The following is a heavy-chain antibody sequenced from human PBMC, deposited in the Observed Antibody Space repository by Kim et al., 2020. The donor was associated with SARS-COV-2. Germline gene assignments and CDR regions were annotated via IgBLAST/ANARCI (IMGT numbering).Heavy chain of an antibody. CDR3: ARDRYEQQLVPVYDMDF. Sequence: ASVKVSCKASGYTFTSYGISWVRQAPGQGLEWMGWISAYNGNTNYAQKLQGRVTMTTDTSTSTAYMELRSLRSDDTAVYYCARDRYEQQLVPVYDMDFWGQGTTVTVSS. D-gene: IGHD6-13*01. V-gene: IGHV1-18*01. J-gene: IGHJ6*02. CDR1: GYTFTSYG. CDR2: ISAYNGNT.